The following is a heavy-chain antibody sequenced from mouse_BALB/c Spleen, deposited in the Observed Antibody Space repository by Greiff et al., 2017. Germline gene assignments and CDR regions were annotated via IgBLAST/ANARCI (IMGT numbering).Heavy chain of an antibody. Sequence: EVMLVESGGGLVKPGGSLKLSCAASGFTFSSYAMSWVRQSPEKRLEWVAEISSGGSYTYYPDTVTGRFTISRDNAKNTLYLEMSSLRSEDTAMYCCASVYEYPDRFAYWGPGTLVTVSA. D-gene: IGHD2-4*01. V-gene: IGHV5-9-4*01. J-gene: IGHJ3*01. CDR1: GFTFSSYA. CDR3: ASVYEYPDRFAY. CDR2: ISSGGSYT.